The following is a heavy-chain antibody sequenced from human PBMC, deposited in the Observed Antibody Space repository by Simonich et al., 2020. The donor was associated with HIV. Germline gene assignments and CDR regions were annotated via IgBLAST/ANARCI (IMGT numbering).Heavy chain of an antibody. J-gene: IGHJ2*01. D-gene: IGHD3-10*01. CDR3: AGEKVRDWFFDL. CDR1: GFTFSSYW. CDR2: ISTSGSYT. Sequence: EVQLVESGGGLVQPGGSLRLSCAASGFTFSSYWMSWVRQAPGKGLEWVSSISTSGSYTYYADAVKGRFTISRDNAKSSLFLQMNSLRAEDTAVYYCAGEKVRDWFFDLWGRGTLVTVSS. V-gene: IGHV3-21*01.